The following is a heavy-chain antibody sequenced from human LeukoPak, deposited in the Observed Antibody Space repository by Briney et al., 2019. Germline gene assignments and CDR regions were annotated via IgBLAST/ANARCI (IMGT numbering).Heavy chain of an antibody. D-gene: IGHD3-22*01. CDR3: ARLPYWYDRSGYYFLADY. CDR1: EYSFISYW. Sequence: GESLKISCKGSEYSFISYWIGWLRHVPGKGLEWVAIIYPTDSRTIYSPSLQGHVTITADTSISTAYLQWRSLQASDTAMYYCARLPYWYDRSGYYFLADYWGQGTLVTVSS. CDR2: IYPTDSRT. V-gene: IGHV5-51*01. J-gene: IGHJ4*02.